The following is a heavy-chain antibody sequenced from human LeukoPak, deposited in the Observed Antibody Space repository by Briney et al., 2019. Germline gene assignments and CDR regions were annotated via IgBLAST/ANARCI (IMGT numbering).Heavy chain of an antibody. CDR1: GFTFSSYG. J-gene: IGHJ4*02. V-gene: IGHV3-33*01. CDR3: ARDSRSTYYDYVWGSYRNKYYFDY. Sequence: GGSLRLSCAASGFTFSSYGMHWVRQAPGKGLEWVAVIWYDGSNKYYADSVKGRFTISRDNSKNTLYLQMNSLRAEDTAVYYCARDSRSTYYDYVWGSYRNKYYFDYWGQGTLVTVSS. CDR2: IWYDGSNK. D-gene: IGHD3-16*02.